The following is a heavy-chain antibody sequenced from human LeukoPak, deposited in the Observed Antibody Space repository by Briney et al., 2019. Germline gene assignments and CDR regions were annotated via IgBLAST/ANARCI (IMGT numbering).Heavy chain of an antibody. V-gene: IGHV3-48*01. CDR1: GFTFSSYS. D-gene: IGHD3-16*02. CDR2: ISSSSSTI. J-gene: IGHJ6*03. Sequence: PGGSLRLSCAASGFTFSSYSMNWVRQAPGKGLEWVSYISSSSSTIYYADSVKGRFTISRDNAKNSLYLQMNSLRAEDTAVYYCARDSQSVGSLGYVWGSYRSYSMDVWGKGTTVTVSS. CDR3: ARDSQSVGSLGYVWGSYRSYSMDV.